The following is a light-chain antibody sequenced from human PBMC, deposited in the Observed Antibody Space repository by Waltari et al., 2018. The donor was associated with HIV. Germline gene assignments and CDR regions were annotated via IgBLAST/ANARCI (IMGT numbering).Light chain of an antibody. Sequence: QSALTQPRSVSGSPGQSVTISCTGTSSYVGGYNYVSWYQQHPGKAPKLMICDVSKRPSGVPDRFSGSKSGNTASLTISGLQAEDEADYYCCSYAGSYGYVFGTGTKVTVL. CDR2: DVS. V-gene: IGLV2-11*01. CDR3: CSYAGSYGYV. J-gene: IGLJ1*01. CDR1: SSYVGGYNY.